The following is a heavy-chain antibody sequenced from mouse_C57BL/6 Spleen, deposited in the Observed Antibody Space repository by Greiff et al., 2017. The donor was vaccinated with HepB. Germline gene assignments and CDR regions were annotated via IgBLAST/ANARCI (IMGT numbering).Heavy chain of an antibody. D-gene: IGHD1-1*01. CDR2: IYPRSGNT. J-gene: IGHJ3*01. CDR1: GYTFTSYG. Sequence: VKLMESGAELARPGASVKLSCKASGYTFTSYGISWVKQRTGQGLEWIGEIYPRSGNTYYNEKFKGKATLTADKSSSTAYMELRSLTSEDSAVYFCARFPDYYGSSYLAYWGQGTLVTVSA. CDR3: ARFPDYYGSSYLAY. V-gene: IGHV1-81*01.